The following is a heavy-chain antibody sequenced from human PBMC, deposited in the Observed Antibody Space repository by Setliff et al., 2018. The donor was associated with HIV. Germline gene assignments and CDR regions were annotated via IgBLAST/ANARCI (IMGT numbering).Heavy chain of an antibody. CDR1: GGTFSSFG. CDR3: ARLSGGDYIRYYYYYHSGAYHGSRDSLDF. V-gene: IGHV1-2*02. D-gene: IGHD3-22*01. CDR2: INPNSGGT. J-gene: IGHJ3*01. Sequence: SVKVSCKPSGGTFSSFGISWVRQAPGQGLEWMGWINPNSGGTNFAQKFQGRITMTRDTSISTAYMELRRLRSDDTAVYYCARLSGGDYIRYYYYYHSGAYHGSRDSLDFWGQGTMVTVSS.